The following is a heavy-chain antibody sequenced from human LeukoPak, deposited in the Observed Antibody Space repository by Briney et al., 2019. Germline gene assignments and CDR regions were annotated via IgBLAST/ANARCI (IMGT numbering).Heavy chain of an antibody. CDR1: GFTVSSNY. V-gene: IGHV3-53*01. Sequence: GGSLRLSCAASGFTVSSNYMSWVRQAPGKGLEWVSVIYSGGSTYYADSVKGRFTISRDNSKNTLYLQMNSLRAEDTAVYYCARDIRTHDRGYSYGYGAFDIWGQGTMVTVSS. CDR3: ARDIRTHDRGYSYGYGAFDI. CDR2: IYSGGST. D-gene: IGHD5-18*01. J-gene: IGHJ3*02.